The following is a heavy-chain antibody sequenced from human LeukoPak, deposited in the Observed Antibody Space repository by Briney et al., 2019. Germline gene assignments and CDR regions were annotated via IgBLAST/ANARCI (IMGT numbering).Heavy chain of an antibody. J-gene: IGHJ4*02. CDR3: ATWSHSSPPPFDY. V-gene: IGHV1-2*02. Sequence: ASVKVSSKASGYTFTGYYMHWVRQAPGQGLEWMGWINPNSGGTNYAQKFQGRVTMTRDTSISTAYMELSRLRSDDTAVYYCATWSHSSPPPFDYWGQGTLVTVSS. CDR1: GYTFTGYY. D-gene: IGHD6-13*01. CDR2: INPNSGGT.